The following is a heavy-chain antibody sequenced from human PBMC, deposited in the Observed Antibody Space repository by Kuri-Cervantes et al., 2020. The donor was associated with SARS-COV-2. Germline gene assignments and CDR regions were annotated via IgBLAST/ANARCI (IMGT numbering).Heavy chain of an antibody. J-gene: IGHJ4*02. CDR3: ARVLLPSVRLLRFLEWLFYTAFGY. Sequence: ASVKVSCKASGYTFTIYYMHWVRQATGQGLEWMGWMNPNSGNTGYAQKFQGRVTMTRNTSISTAYMELSSLRSEDTAVYYCARVLLPSVRLLRFLEWLFYTAFGYRGQGTLVTVSS. V-gene: IGHV1-8*02. D-gene: IGHD3-3*01. CDR1: GYTFTIYY. CDR2: MNPNSGNT.